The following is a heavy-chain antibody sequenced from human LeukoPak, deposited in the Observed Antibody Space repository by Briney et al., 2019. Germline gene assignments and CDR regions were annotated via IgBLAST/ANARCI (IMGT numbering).Heavy chain of an antibody. Sequence: PGGSLRLSCVASGFTFSNYAMSWVRQAPGKGLELVSGIYGSDDRTVYGDAVKGRFTISRDNSKNTLYLQMNSLRAEDTAVYYCAKGGYYFDYWGQGTLVTVSS. CDR1: GFTFSNYA. CDR3: AKGGYYFDY. CDR2: IYGSDDRT. J-gene: IGHJ4*02. V-gene: IGHV3-23*01.